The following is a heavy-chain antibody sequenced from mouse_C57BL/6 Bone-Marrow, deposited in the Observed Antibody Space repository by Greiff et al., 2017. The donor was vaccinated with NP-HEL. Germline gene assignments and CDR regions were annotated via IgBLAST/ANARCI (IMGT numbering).Heavy chain of an antibody. CDR2: INPSTGGT. CDR3: AREGITTVGY. V-gene: IGHV1-42*01. Sequence: VQLQQSGPELVKPGASVKISCKASGYSFTGYYMNWVKQSPEKSLEWIGEINPSTGGTTYNQKLKAKATLTVDKSSSTAYMQLKSLTSEDSAVYYCAREGITTVGYWGQGTSVTVSS. CDR1: GYSFTGYY. D-gene: IGHD1-1*01. J-gene: IGHJ4*01.